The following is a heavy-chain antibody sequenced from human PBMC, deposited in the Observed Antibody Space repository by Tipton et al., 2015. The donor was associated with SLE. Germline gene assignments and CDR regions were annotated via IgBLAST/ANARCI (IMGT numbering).Heavy chain of an antibody. V-gene: IGHV3-23*01. D-gene: IGHD5-18*01. CDR3: AKPHGLPS. CDR1: GFTFRDYD. J-gene: IGHJ5*02. CDR2: ISYNGGYT. Sequence: SGFTFRDYDMTWVRQAPGKGLEWVSIISYNGGYTSYSDSVKGRSTISRDNSKNTLFLQLSSLRAEDTAVYYCAKPHGLPSWGQGTVVTVSS.